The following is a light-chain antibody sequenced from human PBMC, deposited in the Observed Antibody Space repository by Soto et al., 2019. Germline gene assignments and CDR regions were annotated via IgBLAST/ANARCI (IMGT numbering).Light chain of an antibody. CDR3: QQYGSSPST. CDR1: QSVYRNF. V-gene: IGKV3-20*01. CDR2: GAS. J-gene: IGKJ3*01. Sequence: EIVLTQSPGTLSLSPGERATLSCRASQSVYRNFLAWYQQKPGQAPRLLIYGASSRATGIPDRFSGSGSGTDFSLIISSLEPEDVAVYYGQQYGSSPSTFGPGTKVHIK.